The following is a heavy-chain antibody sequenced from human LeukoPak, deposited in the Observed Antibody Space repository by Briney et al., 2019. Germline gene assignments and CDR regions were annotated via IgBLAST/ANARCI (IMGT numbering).Heavy chain of an antibody. CDR2: INPNSGGT. CDR1: GYTFTGYY. Sequence: ASVKVSCKASGYTFTGYYMHWVRQAPGQGLEWMGWINPNSGGTNYAQKFQGRVTMTRDTSISTAYMELSRLRSDDTAVYYCASLFLCYGCSSSSDSFNIWGQGTMVTVSS. D-gene: IGHD6-6*01. CDR3: ASLFLCYGCSSSSDSFNI. V-gene: IGHV1-2*02. J-gene: IGHJ3*02.